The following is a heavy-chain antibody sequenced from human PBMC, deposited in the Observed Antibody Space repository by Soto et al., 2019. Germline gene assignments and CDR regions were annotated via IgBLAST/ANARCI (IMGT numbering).Heavy chain of an antibody. CDR1: GYTFTRYG. V-gene: IGHV1-18*04. CDR3: ARRKLPGPGSAFDL. Sequence: ASSEGSCKASGYTFTRYGISWVRQAPGQGLEWMGCSSAYNGNTKYAQKFQGRVTMSTDTSTTTAYMELTSLTSDDTAVYYCARRKLPGPGSAFDLWGQGTMVTVSS. J-gene: IGHJ3*01. D-gene: IGHD2-15*01. CDR2: SSAYNGNT.